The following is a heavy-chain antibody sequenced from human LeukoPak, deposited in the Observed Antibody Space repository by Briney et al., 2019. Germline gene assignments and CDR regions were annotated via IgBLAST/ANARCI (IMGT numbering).Heavy chain of an antibody. CDR2: IRYDGSNK. J-gene: IGHJ4*02. CDR3: AKSLPGIAAAGRVLDY. CDR1: GFTFSSYG. D-gene: IGHD6-13*01. V-gene: IGHV3-30*02. Sequence: PGGSLRLSCAASGFTFSSYGMHWVRQAPGKGLEWVAFIRYDGSNKYYADSVKGRFTISRDNSKHTLYLQMNSLRAEDTAVYYCAKSLPGIAAAGRVLDYWGQGTLVTVSS.